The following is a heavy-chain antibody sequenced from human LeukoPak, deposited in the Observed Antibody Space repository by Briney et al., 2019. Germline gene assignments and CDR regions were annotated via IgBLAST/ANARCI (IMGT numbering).Heavy chain of an antibody. Sequence: SETLSLTCTVSGGSISSGGYYWSWIRQHPGKGLEWIGYIYYSGSTYYNPSLKSRVTISVDTSKNQFSLKLSSVTAVDTAVYYCARGPYYYDSSGYYIPYYGMDVWGQGTTVTVSS. CDR2: IYYSGST. J-gene: IGHJ6*02. D-gene: IGHD3-22*01. V-gene: IGHV4-31*03. CDR3: ARGPYYYDSSGYYIPYYGMDV. CDR1: GGSISSGGYY.